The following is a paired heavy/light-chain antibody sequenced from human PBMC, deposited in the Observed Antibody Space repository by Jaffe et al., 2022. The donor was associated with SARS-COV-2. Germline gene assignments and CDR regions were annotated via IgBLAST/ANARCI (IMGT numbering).Light chain of an antibody. Sequence: DIQMTQSPSSLSASVGDRVTITCRASQGIRNDLAWYQQKPGKAPERLISGATNLQSGVPSRFSGSGSGTEFTLTITSLQPEDSATYYCLQHNNYPLTFGGGTKVGI. CDR1: QGIRND. J-gene: IGKJ4*01. V-gene: IGKV1-17*01. CDR3: LQHNNYPLT. CDR2: GAT.
Heavy chain of an antibody. Sequence: QVQLVQSGAEVREPGASVKVSCRASGYTFSTYYMHWVRQAPGQGLEWMGIINLSGGSTRYAQKFQGRVTMTRDTPTDTAYMELRGLRSEDTAVYYCAKGTSVTTPGYYYGVDVWGQGTTVTVSS. CDR2: INLSGGST. J-gene: IGHJ6*02. CDR3: AKGTSVTTPGYYYGVDV. CDR1: GYTFSTYY. D-gene: IGHD4-17*01. V-gene: IGHV1-46*01.